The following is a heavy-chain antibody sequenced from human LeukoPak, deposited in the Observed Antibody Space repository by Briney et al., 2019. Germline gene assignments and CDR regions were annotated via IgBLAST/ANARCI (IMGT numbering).Heavy chain of an antibody. J-gene: IGHJ3*01. CDR1: GYTFTGYY. V-gene: IGHV1-2*04. CDR2: INPNSGGT. CDR3: ARMGGSYFRDAFDV. Sequence: ASVKVSCKASGYTFTGYYMHWVRQAPGQGLEWMGWINPNSGGTNYAQKFQGWVTMTRDTSISTAYMELGRLRSDDTAVYYCARMGGSYFRDAFDVWGQGTMVTVSS. D-gene: IGHD1-26*01.